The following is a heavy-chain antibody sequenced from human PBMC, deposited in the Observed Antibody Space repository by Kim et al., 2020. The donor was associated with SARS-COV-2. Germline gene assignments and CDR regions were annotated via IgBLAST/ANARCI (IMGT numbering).Heavy chain of an antibody. D-gene: IGHD1-26*01. Sequence: GGSLRLSCAASGFTFSTYGMHWVRQAPGKGLEWVAAISYDGSNKYYADSVKGRFTISRDNSKNTLYLQMNNLRAEDTAMYFCAKDSSGSYFGWFDPWGQGTLVTVSS. CDR2: ISYDGSNK. V-gene: IGHV3-30*18. CDR1: GFTFSTYG. J-gene: IGHJ5*02. CDR3: AKDSSGSYFGWFDP.